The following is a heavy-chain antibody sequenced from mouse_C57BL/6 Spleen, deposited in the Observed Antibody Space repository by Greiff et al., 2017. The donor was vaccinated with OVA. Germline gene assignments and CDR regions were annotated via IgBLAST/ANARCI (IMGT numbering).Heavy chain of an antibody. D-gene: IGHD2-5*01. CDR3: ARYSNYWYFDV. CDR2: IDPANGNT. CDR1: GFIIKNTY. J-gene: IGHJ1*03. Sequence: VQLQQSVAELVRPGASVKLSCTASGFIIKNTYMHWVKQRPEQGLEWIGRIDPANGNTKYAPKFQGKATITADTSSNTAYLQLSSLTSEDTAIYYCARYSNYWYFDVWGTGTTVTVSS. V-gene: IGHV14-3*01.